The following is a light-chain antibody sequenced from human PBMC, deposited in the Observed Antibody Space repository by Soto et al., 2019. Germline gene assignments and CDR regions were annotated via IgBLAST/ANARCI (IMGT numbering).Light chain of an antibody. CDR3: QQLNSYPPLT. V-gene: IGKV1-9*01. CDR1: QGISSY. CDR2: AAS. J-gene: IGKJ4*01. Sequence: DIQLTQSPSFLSASVGDRVTITCRASQGISSYLAWYQHKPGKAPKLLIYAASTLQSGVPSRFSGRGFGTEFTLTISSLQPEDFATYYCQQLNSYPPLTFGGGTKVEIK.